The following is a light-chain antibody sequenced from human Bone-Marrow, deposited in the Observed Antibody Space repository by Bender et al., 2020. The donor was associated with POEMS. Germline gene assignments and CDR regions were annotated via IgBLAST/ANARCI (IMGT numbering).Light chain of an antibody. Sequence: QSVLTQPPSVSAAPGQKVTISCSGSRSTIGGNFVFWYQQLPGKAPRLLIDSNNQRPSGVPARFSGSKSGTSASLAISDIQSEDEGDYYCSSWDDSLSGWVFGGGTKLTVL. V-gene: IGLV1-47*02. CDR3: SSWDDSLSGWV. CDR1: RSTIGGNF. CDR2: SNN. J-gene: IGLJ3*02.